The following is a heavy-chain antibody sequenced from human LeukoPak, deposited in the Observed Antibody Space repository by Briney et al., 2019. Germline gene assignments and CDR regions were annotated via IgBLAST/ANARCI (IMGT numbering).Heavy chain of an antibody. CDR1: GFTLTNFD. J-gene: IGHJ2*01. CDR3: ARGRRGSSGPWSWYLDL. Sequence: VASVKVSCKASGFTLTNFDINWVRQATGQGLEWVGWMNSNTGNTGYAQEFQGRVTMTRDTSIGTAYMELTNLRSEDTAVYYCARGRRGSSGPWSWYLDLWGRGTLVTASS. D-gene: IGHD3-22*01. V-gene: IGHV1-8*01. CDR2: MNSNTGNT.